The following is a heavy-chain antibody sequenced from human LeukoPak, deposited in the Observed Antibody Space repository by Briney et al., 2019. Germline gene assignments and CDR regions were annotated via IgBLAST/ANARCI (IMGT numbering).Heavy chain of an antibody. D-gene: IGHD1-26*01. CDR3: AREWELDY. Sequence: GRSLRLSCAASGFTFSSYAMHWVRQAPGKGLEWVAVISYDGSNKYYADSVKGRFTISRDNSKNTLYLQMNSLRAEDTAVYYCAREWELDYWGLGTLVTVSS. J-gene: IGHJ4*02. V-gene: IGHV3-30-3*01. CDR2: ISYDGSNK. CDR1: GFTFSSYA.